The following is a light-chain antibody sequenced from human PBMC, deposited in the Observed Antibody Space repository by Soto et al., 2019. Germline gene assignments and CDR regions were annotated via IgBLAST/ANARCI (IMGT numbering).Light chain of an antibody. Sequence: EIVMTQSPATLSVSPGERATLSCRASQSVSSNLAWYQQKPGQAPRLLIYGASTRATGIPARFSGSGSGTVFTLTISSLQSEGFAVYYCQQYNNWPLTFGGGTKVEIK. CDR3: QQYNNWPLT. CDR1: QSVSSN. CDR2: GAS. J-gene: IGKJ4*01. V-gene: IGKV3-15*01.